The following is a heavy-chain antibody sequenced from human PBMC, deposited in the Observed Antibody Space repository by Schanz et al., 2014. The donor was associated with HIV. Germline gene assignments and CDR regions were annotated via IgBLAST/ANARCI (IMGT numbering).Heavy chain of an antibody. D-gene: IGHD5-18*01. V-gene: IGHV3-30*18. J-gene: IGHJ6*02. Sequence: QVQLVESGGGVVQPGRSLRLSCAASGFTFSGYGMHWVRQAPGKGREWVAVISYDGSNKYYADSVKGRFTISRVNSKNTLYLQMNSLRAEETAVYYCAKDPQNGYLGYFGMDVWGQGTTVTVSS. CDR2: ISYDGSNK. CDR1: GFTFSGYG. CDR3: AKDPQNGYLGYFGMDV.